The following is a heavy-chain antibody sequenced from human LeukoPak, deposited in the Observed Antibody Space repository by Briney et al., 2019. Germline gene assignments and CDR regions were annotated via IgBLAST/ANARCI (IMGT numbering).Heavy chain of an antibody. CDR2: IISDVGST. Sequence: GGSLRLSCAASGFTSDDYGMSWVRQAPGKGLEWVAGIISDVGSTSYADSVKGRFTISRDKAKNTPYMQISRLRAEDPALYYCAREGELGGYCISSSCYTFDY. CDR1: GFTSDDYG. CDR3: AREGELGGYCISSSCYTFDY. V-gene: IGHV3-20*04. D-gene: IGHD2-2*02. J-gene: IGHJ4*01.